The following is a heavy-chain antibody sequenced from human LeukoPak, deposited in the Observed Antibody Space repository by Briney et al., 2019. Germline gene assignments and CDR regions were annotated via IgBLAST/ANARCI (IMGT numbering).Heavy chain of an antibody. CDR1: GGSFSGYY. CDR3: ARGRGHIRFLEWLPRQVGYYMDV. CDR2: INHSGST. V-gene: IGHV4-34*01. J-gene: IGHJ6*03. Sequence: PSETLSLTCAVYGGSFSGYYWSWIRQPPGKGLEWIGEINHSGSTNYNPSLKSRVTISVDTSKNQFSLKLSSVTAADTAVYYCARGRGHIRFLEWLPRQVGYYMDVWGKGTTVPVSS. D-gene: IGHD3-3*01.